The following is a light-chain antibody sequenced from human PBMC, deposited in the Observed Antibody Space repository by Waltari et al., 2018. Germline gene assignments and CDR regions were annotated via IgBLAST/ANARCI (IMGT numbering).Light chain of an antibody. CDR1: SSNIGAGYD. V-gene: IGLV1-40*01. J-gene: IGLJ2*01. CDR2: ANT. CDR3: QSYDTSLSGYVI. Sequence: QSVLTQPPPVSGAPGQRVTISCTGSSSNIGAGYDVHWYQQLPGTAPKLLIYANTNRPSGVPDRFSGSQSGTSASLAITGLQAEDEAEYYCQSYDTSLSGYVIFGGGTKLTVL.